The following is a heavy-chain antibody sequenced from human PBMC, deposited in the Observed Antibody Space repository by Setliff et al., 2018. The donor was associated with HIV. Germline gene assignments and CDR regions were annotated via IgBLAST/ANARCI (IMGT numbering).Heavy chain of an antibody. V-gene: IGHV3-23*01. CDR1: GFTFDKYG. CDR3: AKEPKLGGIAAPFDY. CDR2: ISDGGGST. Sequence: PGGSLRLSCAASGFTFDKYGMTWVRQAPGKGLEWVSAISDGGGSTYYAVSVKGRFTISRDNSKNTLYLQMNSLRVGDTAVYYCAKEPKLGGIAAPFDYWGQGTLVTVSS. D-gene: IGHD6-6*01. J-gene: IGHJ4*02.